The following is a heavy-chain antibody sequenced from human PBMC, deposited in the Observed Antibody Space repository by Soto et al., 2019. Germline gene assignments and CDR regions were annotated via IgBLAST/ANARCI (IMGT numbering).Heavy chain of an antibody. Sequence: QVQLQQWGAGLLKPSETLSLTCAVYGGSFSGYQWSWIRQTPGKGLEWIGEINDSGNINYNPSLKSRVAILIDTPKKQISLKLHSVTAADTAVYYCARGLILWFGELSRRGGYYYYMDVWGKGTTVTVSS. CDR1: GGSFSGYQ. V-gene: IGHV4-34*01. D-gene: IGHD3-10*01. CDR2: INDSGNI. J-gene: IGHJ6*03. CDR3: ARGLILWFGELSRRGGYYYYMDV.